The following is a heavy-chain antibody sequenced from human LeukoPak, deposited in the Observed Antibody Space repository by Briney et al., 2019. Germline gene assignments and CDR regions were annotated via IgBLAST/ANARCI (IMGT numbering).Heavy chain of an antibody. J-gene: IGHJ4*02. V-gene: IGHV3-30*04. D-gene: IGHD3-10*01. CDR3: ASGYTYYYGSGSYH. Sequence: GGSLRLSCAASGITFNSYAMHWVRQAPGKGLEWVAVISHDGSNRYYGDSVKGRFTIFRDNSKNTLFLQMDSLRAEDTAVYYCASGYTYYYGSGSYHWGQGTLVTVSS. CDR1: GITFNSYA. CDR2: ISHDGSNR.